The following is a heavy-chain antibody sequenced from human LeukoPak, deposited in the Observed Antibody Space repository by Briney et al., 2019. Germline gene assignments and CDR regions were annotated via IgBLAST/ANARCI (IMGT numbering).Heavy chain of an antibody. J-gene: IGHJ4*02. CDR2: IYSGGST. Sequence: GGSLRLSCAASGFTVSSSYMSWVRQAPGKGLEWVSVIYSGGSTYYADSVKGRFTISRDNSKNTLYLQMNSLRAEDTAVYYCARAWYYYDSSGYRDWGQGTLVTVSS. D-gene: IGHD3-22*01. CDR1: GFTVSSSY. CDR3: ARAWYYYDSSGYRD. V-gene: IGHV3-53*01.